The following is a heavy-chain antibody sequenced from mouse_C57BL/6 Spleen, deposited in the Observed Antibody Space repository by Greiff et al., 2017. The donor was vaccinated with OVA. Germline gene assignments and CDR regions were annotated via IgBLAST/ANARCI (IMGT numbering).Heavy chain of an antibody. J-gene: IGHJ3*01. CDR3: ARCPYSNYGGNWFAY. Sequence: VQLKESGPELVKPGASVKMSCKASGYTFTDYNMHWVKQSHGKSLEWIGYINPNNGGTSYNQKFKGKATLTVNKSSSTAYMELRSLTSEDSAVYYCARCPYSNYGGNWFAYWGQGTLVTVSA. CDR2: INPNNGGT. V-gene: IGHV1-22*01. D-gene: IGHD2-5*01. CDR1: GYTFTDYN.